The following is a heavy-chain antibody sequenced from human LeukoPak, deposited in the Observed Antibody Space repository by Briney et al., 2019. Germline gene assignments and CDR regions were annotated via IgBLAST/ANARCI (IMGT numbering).Heavy chain of an antibody. V-gene: IGHV1-18*01. J-gene: IGHJ3*02. CDR3: ARNKYYYDSSGYYLNAFDI. Sequence: GASVKVSCKTSGYTFTTYGITWVRQAPGQGLEWMGWISTYNGNTNYAQMLQGRVTMTTDTSTSTAYMELRSLRSDDTAVYYCARNKYYYDSSGYYLNAFDIWGQGTMVTVSS. CDR2: ISTYNGNT. D-gene: IGHD3-22*01. CDR1: GYTFTTYG.